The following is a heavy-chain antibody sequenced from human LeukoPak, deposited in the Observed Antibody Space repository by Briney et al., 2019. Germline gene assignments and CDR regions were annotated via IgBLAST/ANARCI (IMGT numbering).Heavy chain of an antibody. J-gene: IGHJ6*03. D-gene: IGHD3-10*02. V-gene: IGHV3-48*03. CDR2: ISSSGGSI. Sequence: GGSLRLSCAASGFTFSSYEMSWVRQAPGKGLEWVSYISSSGGSIYYADSVKGRFTISRDNAKNTLYLQMNSLRAEDTDVYYCAELGISMIGGVWGKGTTVTISS. CDR3: AELGISMIGGV. CDR1: GFTFSSYE.